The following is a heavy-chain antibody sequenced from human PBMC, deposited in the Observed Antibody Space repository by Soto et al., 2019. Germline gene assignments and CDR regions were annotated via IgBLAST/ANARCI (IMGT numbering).Heavy chain of an antibody. D-gene: IGHD3-16*01. CDR2: LSSDGFGA. CDR3: ARDLGGPDY. J-gene: IGHJ4*02. Sequence: PGGSLRLSCAASGVSLSPYWMHWVRQVPGRGLEWVARLSSDGFGAAYADSVKGRFFISRDIARNTLSLQMNSLRADDTAVYYCARDLGGPDYWGRGTSVTVSS. V-gene: IGHV3-74*03. CDR1: GVSLSPYW.